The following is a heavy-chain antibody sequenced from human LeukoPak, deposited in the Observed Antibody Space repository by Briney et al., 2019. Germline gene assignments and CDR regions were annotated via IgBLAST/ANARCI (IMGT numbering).Heavy chain of an antibody. Sequence: SETLSLTCTVSGGSISSYHWNWIRQPPGKGLEWIGYIYYSGSTNYNPSLMSRLTISIDTSKNQFSLKLSSVTAADTAVYYCARDSDAFDIWGQGTMVTVSS. CDR1: GGSISSYH. V-gene: IGHV4-59*12. J-gene: IGHJ3*02. CDR2: IYYSGST. CDR3: ARDSDAFDI.